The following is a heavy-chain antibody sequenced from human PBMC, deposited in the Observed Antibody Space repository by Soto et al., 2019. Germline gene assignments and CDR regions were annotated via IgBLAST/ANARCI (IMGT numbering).Heavy chain of an antibody. CDR3: AKEDYDFWSGHPAVFDF. V-gene: IGHV3-23*01. Sequence: HPGGSLRLSCAASGFTFSSYAMSWVRQAPGKGLEWVSAISGSGGSTYYADSVKGRFTISRDNSKNTLYLQMNSLRAEDTAVYYCAKEDYDFWSGHPAVFDFWGQGSMVTVSS. CDR1: GFTFSSYA. CDR2: ISGSGGST. J-gene: IGHJ3*01. D-gene: IGHD3-3*01.